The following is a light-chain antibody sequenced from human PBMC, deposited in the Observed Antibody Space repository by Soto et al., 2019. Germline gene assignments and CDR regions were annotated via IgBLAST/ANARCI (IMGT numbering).Light chain of an antibody. V-gene: IGLV1-40*01. J-gene: IGLJ1*01. CDR3: QSYDSSLSAYYV. CDR1: SSNIGAGYD. CDR2: GNS. Sequence: SVLTQPPSVSGAPGQRVTISCTGSSSNIGAGYDVHWYQQLPGTAPKLLIYGNSNRPSGVPDRFSGSKSGTSASLAITGLQAEDEADYYCQSYDSSLSAYYVFGNGTKVTVL.